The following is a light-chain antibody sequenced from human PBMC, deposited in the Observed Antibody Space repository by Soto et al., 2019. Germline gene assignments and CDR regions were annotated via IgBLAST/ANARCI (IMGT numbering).Light chain of an antibody. V-gene: IGKV1-5*01. CDR2: DAS. CDR3: QQYNTYST. Sequence: DIQMSQSPSTLYASVGDSFTITFRASQNIRNLLAWYQQKPGKAPNPLIYDASSLKSGVPSRFSGSGSGTEFTLTISSLQPDDFATYYCQQYNTYSTFGQGTRLEIK. CDR1: QNIRNL. J-gene: IGKJ5*01.